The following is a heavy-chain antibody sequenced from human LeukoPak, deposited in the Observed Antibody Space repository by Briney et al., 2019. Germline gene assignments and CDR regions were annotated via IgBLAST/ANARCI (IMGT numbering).Heavy chain of an antibody. CDR3: ARVYSNYVPDLDY. Sequence: GGSLRLSCAASGFTFSSYSMKWVRQAPGKGLEWVSSISSSSSYIYYADSVKGRFTISRDNAKNSLYLQMNSLRAEDTAVYYCARVYSNYVPDLDYWGQGTLVTVSS. V-gene: IGHV3-21*01. CDR1: GFTFSSYS. D-gene: IGHD4-11*01. CDR2: ISSSSSYI. J-gene: IGHJ4*02.